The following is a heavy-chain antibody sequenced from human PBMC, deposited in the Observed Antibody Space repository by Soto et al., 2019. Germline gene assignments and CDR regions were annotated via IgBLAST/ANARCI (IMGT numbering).Heavy chain of an antibody. CDR2: INHSGGST. CDR3: ASDPYYDFWSGSYYYGMDV. D-gene: IGHD3-3*01. CDR1: GYTYTSYY. V-gene: IGHV1-46*01. J-gene: IGHJ6*02. Sequence: ASVKVSSKPSGYTYTSYYMHWVRQAPGQRLEWMEIINHSGGSTSYAQKFQGRVTITRDTSTSPASLELSSLRSEDTVVYYCASDPYYDFWSGSYYYGMDVWGQGTTVTVSS.